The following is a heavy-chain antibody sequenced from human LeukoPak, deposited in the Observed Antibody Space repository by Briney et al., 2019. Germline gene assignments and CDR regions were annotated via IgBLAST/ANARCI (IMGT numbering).Heavy chain of an antibody. CDR1: GFTFSDYY. V-gene: IGHV3-30*03. CDR3: ARVPSYYYDSSGYPAAYAFDI. CDR2: ISYDGSNK. J-gene: IGHJ3*02. Sequence: GGSLRLSCAASGFTFSDYYMSWIRQAPGKGLEWVAVISYDGSNKYYADSVKGRFTISRDNSKNTLYLQMNSLRAEDTAVYYCARVPSYYYDSSGYPAAYAFDIWGQGTMVTVSS. D-gene: IGHD3-22*01.